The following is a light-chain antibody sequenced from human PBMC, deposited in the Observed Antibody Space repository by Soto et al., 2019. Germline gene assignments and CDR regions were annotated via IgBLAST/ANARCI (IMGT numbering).Light chain of an antibody. J-gene: IGKJ1*01. CDR1: QSVSRN. V-gene: IGKV3-11*01. CDR2: RAS. Sequence: EVVLTQSPATLYLSPGERATLSCRASQSVSRNLAWYQQKPGQAPRLLIYRASTRATGIPARFSGSGSGTDFSLSISSLQPEDFAVYYCQQRTDWHRTFGQGTKVDIK. CDR3: QQRTDWHRT.